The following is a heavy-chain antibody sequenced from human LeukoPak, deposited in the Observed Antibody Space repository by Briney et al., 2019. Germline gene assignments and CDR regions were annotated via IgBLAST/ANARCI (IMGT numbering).Heavy chain of an antibody. V-gene: IGHV3-21*01. J-gene: IGHJ6*04. Sequence: GGSLRLSCAASGFTFSHYSMNMNWVRQAPGKGLEWVSSISSSSNYIYYADSVKGRFTISRGNAKNSLYLQMNSLRAEDTAVYYCAELGITMIGGVWGKGTTVTISS. CDR2: ISSSSNYI. D-gene: IGHD3-10*02. CDR3: AELGITMIGGV. CDR1: GFTFSHYS.